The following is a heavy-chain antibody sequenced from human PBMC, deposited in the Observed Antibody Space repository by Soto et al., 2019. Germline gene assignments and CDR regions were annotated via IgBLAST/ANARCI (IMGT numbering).Heavy chain of an antibody. CDR2: IHHDGST. CDR3: AKAATYCLDY. V-gene: IGHV4-4*02. D-gene: IGHD2-21*02. J-gene: IGHJ4*02. Sequence: QVQLQESGPGLVEASGTLSLTCTVSGGSISSHHWWSWVRQSTGKGLEWIGEIHHDGSTNHNPSLESRVTMSVDNSKNQISLRLSAVTAADTAVYFCAKAATYCLDYWGQGAQVTVSS. CDR1: GGSISSHHW.